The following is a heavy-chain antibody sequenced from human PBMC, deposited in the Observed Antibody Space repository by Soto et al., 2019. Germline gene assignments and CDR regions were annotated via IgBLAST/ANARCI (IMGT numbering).Heavy chain of an antibody. Sequence: ASVKVSCKASGYTFTSYGISWVRQAPGQGLEWMGWISAYNGNTNYAQKLQGRVTMTTDTSTSTAYMELRSLRSDDTAVYYCARDHTHPLLTDFDYWGQGTLVTVSS. CDR2: ISAYNGNT. J-gene: IGHJ4*02. CDR1: GYTFTSYG. D-gene: IGHD3-9*01. V-gene: IGHV1-18*01. CDR3: ARDHTHPLLTDFDY.